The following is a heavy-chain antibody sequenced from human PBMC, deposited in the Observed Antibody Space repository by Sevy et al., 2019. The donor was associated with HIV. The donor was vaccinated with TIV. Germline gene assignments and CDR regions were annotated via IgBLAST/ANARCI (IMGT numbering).Heavy chain of an antibody. D-gene: IGHD2-8*01. V-gene: IGHV3-21*01. CDR3: ARDNIVLMVYAPTGRNAFDI. J-gene: IGHJ3*02. CDR1: GFTFSSYS. Sequence: GGSLRLSCAASGFTFSSYSMNWVRQAPGKGLEWVSSISSSSSYIYYADSVKGRFTISRDNAKNSLYLLMNSLRAEDTAVYYCARDNIVLMVYAPTGRNAFDIWGQGTMVTVSS. CDR2: ISSSSSYI.